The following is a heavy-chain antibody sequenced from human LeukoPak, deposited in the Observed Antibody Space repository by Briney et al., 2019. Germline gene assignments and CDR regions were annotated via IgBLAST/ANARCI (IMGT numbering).Heavy chain of an antibody. J-gene: IGHJ5*02. D-gene: IGHD2-2*01. CDR2: IYPGDSDT. V-gene: IGHV5-51*01. CDR3: ARRSYCSSTSCAGGWFVP. CDR1: GYSFTSYW. Sequence: PGESLKISCKGSGYSFTSYWIGWVRQIPGKGLEWMGIIYPGDSDTRYSPSFQGQVTISADKSISTAYLQWSSLKASDTAMYYCARRSYCSSTSCAGGWFVPWGQGTLVTVSS.